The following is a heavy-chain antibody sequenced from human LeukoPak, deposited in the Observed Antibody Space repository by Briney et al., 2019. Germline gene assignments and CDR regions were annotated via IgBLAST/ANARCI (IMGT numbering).Heavy chain of an antibody. J-gene: IGHJ4*02. D-gene: IGHD2-8*01. CDR1: GGSISSYY. CDR2: IYASGST. V-gene: IGHV4-4*07. CDR3: ARARPICTNGVCSDDFDY. Sequence: SETLSLTCTVSGGSISSYYWSWIRQPAGKGLEWIGRIYASGSTDYNPSLKSRVTMSVDTSKNQFSLKLSSVTAADTAVYYCARARPICTNGVCSDDFDYWGQGTLVTVSS.